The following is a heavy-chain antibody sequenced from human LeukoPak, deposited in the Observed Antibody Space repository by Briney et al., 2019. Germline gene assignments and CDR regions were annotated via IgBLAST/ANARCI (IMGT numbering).Heavy chain of an antibody. D-gene: IGHD3-22*01. J-gene: IGHJ4*02. Sequence: GGSLRLSCAASGFTVSSNHMSWVRQAPGKGLEWVSVIYSGGSTYYTDSVKGRFTISRDNSKNTLYLQMNSPRAEDTAVYYCARAPLTMIVVGKDWGQGTLVTVSS. CDR1: GFTVSSNH. CDR3: ARAPLTMIVVGKD. CDR2: IYSGGST. V-gene: IGHV3-66*01.